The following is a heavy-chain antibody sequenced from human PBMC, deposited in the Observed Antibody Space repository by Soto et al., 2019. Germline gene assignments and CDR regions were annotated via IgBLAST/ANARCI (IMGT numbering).Heavy chain of an antibody. J-gene: IGHJ4*02. CDR1: GGSISSGGYY. CDR3: ACYYDSSGYYYDY. Sequence: PSETLSLTCTVSGGSISSGGYYWSWIRQHPGKGLEWSGYIEYSGSTYYNPSLKSRVTISVDTSKNQFSRKLSSVTAADTAVYSCACYYDSSGYYYDYWGEGTLVTVSS. V-gene: IGHV4-31*03. CDR2: IEYSGST. D-gene: IGHD3-22*01.